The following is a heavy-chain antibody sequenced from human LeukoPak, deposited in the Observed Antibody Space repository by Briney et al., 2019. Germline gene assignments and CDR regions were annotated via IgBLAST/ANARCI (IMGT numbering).Heavy chain of an antibody. Sequence: SQTLSLTCTVSGGPISSGGYYWSWIRQHPGKGLEWIGYIYYSGSTYYNPSLKSRVTISVDTSKNQFSLKLSSVTAADTAVYYCARDSPHSYGYDDAFDIWGQGTMVTVSS. CDR3: ARDSPHSYGYDDAFDI. CDR2: IYYSGST. J-gene: IGHJ3*02. D-gene: IGHD5-18*01. V-gene: IGHV4-31*03. CDR1: GGPISSGGYY.